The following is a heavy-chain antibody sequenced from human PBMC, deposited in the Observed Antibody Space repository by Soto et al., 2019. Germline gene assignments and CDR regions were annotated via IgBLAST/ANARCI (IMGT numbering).Heavy chain of an antibody. Sequence: QVQLQESGPGLVKPSETLSLTCTVSGASVRSGSYYWSWVRQPPGRGLEWIGYIYDTGTPNYNPSLKSRVTMSVDTSKNQFSLKLNSLTGADTAVYYCARVDDCGDYFDYWGQGTLVTVSS. CDR1: GASVRSGSYY. V-gene: IGHV4-61*01. D-gene: IGHD4-17*01. CDR2: IYDTGTP. J-gene: IGHJ4*02. CDR3: ARVDDCGDYFDY.